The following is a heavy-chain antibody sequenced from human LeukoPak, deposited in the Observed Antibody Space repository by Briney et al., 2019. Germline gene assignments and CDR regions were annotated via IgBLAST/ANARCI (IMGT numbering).Heavy chain of an antibody. CDR3: ARGFPYDYVWGSYRKRVPYFDY. J-gene: IGHJ4*02. Sequence: ASETLSLTCTVSGASISGSGYYWGWIRQPPGKGLEWIGSICSSGSTYYNASLQSRVTISIETSKNQISLRLNSVTAADTAVYYCARGFPYDYVWGSYRKRVPYFDYWGQGTLVTVSS. V-gene: IGHV4-39*07. CDR2: ICSSGST. D-gene: IGHD3-16*02. CDR1: GASISGSGYY.